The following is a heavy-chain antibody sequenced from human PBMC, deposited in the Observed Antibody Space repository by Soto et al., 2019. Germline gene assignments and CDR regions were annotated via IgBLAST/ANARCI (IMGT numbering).Heavy chain of an antibody. Sequence: GGSLRLSCAASGFTFDDYTMHWVRQAPGKGLEWVSLISWDGGSTYYADSVKGRFTISRDNSRNSLYLQMNSLRTEDTALYYCAKDTSSYCSGGICYGNYFHYWGQGTLVTVSS. CDR2: ISWDGGST. V-gene: IGHV3-43*01. CDR3: AKDTSSYCSGGICYGNYFHY. J-gene: IGHJ4*02. D-gene: IGHD2-15*01. CDR1: GFTFDDYT.